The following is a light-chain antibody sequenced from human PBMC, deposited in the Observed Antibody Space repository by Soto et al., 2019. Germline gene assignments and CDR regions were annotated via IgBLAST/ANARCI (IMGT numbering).Light chain of an antibody. CDR2: AAS. Sequence: DIQLTQSPSSLSASVGDRVTMTCRASETISTFLNWYQHKPGKAPRLLISAASRLQSGVPPRFSGSGSGTEFTLTINSLRPEDFASYYCQQSYSSSPLTFGPGTRLEIK. J-gene: IGKJ5*01. V-gene: IGKV1-39*01. CDR1: ETISTF. CDR3: QQSYSSSPLT.